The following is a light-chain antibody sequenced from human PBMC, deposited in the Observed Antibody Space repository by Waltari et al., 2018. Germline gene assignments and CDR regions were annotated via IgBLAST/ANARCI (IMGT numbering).Light chain of an antibody. Sequence: EIVLAQSPRTLSLSPGERATPTCRASQSVSGTHLAWYRQKPGRAPTLLIYDASKRATGISDRFSGSGSGTDFTLTINRLEPDDFAVYYCQQYGMLPLTFGQGTPLEI. V-gene: IGKV3-20*01. J-gene: IGKJ5*01. CDR3: QQYGMLPLT. CDR2: DAS. CDR1: QSVSGTH.